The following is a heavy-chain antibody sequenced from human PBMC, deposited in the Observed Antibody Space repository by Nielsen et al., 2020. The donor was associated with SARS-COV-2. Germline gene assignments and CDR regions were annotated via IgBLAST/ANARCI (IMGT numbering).Heavy chain of an antibody. CDR1: GFPFDDYA. J-gene: IGHJ4*02. V-gene: IGHV3-9*01. CDR2: ISWNSGSI. D-gene: IGHD3-22*01. Sequence: SLKISCAASGFPFDDYAMHWVRQAPGKGLEWVSGISWNSGSIGYADSVKGRFTISRDNAKNSLYLQMNSLRAEDTALYYCAKGYYDSSGYLYWGQGTLVTVSS. CDR3: AKGYYDSSGYLY.